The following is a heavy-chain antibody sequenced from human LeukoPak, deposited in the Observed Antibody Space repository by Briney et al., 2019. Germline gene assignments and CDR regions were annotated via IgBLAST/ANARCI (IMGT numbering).Heavy chain of an antibody. J-gene: IGHJ4*02. CDR1: GYTLTKLS. V-gene: IGHV1-18*01. CDR3: TRWGLCSSNTCQISDF. CDR2: INGYNGNT. D-gene: IGHD2-2*01. Sequence: ASVKVSCKVSGYTLTKLSMHWVRQPPGKGLEWMGWINGYNGNTNYAQKVQGRVTMTTDTFTATAYMELRSLRSDDTAVYFCTRWGLCSSNTCQISDFWGQGTLLTVSS.